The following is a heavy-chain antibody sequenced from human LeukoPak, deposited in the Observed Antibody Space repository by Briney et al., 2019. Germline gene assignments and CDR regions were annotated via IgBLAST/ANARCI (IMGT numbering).Heavy chain of an antibody. CDR3: ARVMGPHYFDTSGSSRAFDF. J-gene: IGHJ4*02. Sequence: GGSLRLSCAASGFTFSSYAMSWVRQAPGKGLEWVSAVSGSGGSTHDADSVKGRFTISRDNSRNTPYLQMNSLRAEDTAIYYCARVMGPHYFDTSGSSRAFDFWGQGTLVTVSS. D-gene: IGHD3-22*01. CDR2: VSGSGGST. V-gene: IGHV3-23*01. CDR1: GFTFSSYA.